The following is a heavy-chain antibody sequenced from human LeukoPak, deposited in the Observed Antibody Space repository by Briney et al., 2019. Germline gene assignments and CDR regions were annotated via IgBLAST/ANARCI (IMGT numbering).Heavy chain of an antibody. V-gene: IGHV4-61*02. CDR3: AGLTTVTPQYDN. J-gene: IGHJ4*02. CDR1: GVSISSDTYY. D-gene: IGHD4-17*01. CDR2: IYTSGTT. Sequence: PSETLSLTCTVSGVSISSDTYYWSWIRQPAGKGLEWIGRIYTSGTTTYNPSLKSRVTISVDTSKNQFSLKLSYVTAADTAMYYCAGLTTVTPQYDNWGQGTLVTVSS.